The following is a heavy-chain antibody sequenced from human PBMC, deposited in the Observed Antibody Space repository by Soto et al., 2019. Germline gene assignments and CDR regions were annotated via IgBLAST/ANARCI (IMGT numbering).Heavy chain of an antibody. CDR2: ISAYNGKK. J-gene: IGHJ4*02. V-gene: IGHV1-18*04. CDR1: GYTFTSYG. Sequence: GASVKVSCKASGYTFTSYGISWVRQAPGEGLEWMGWISAYNGKKNYAQKLQGRVTMTTDTSTSTAYMELRSLRSDDTAVYYCARDGFRVTAITHYFDYWGQGAMITFST. CDR3: ARDGFRVTAITHYFDY. D-gene: IGHD2-21*02.